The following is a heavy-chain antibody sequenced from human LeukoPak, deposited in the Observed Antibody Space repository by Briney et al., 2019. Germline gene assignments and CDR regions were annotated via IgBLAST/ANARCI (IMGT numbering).Heavy chain of an antibody. D-gene: IGHD3-22*01. CDR1: GYSFTTYW. CDR2: IYPGDSDT. Sequence: GESLKISCKGSGYSFTTYWIGWVRQMPGKGLEWMGIIYPGDSDTRYSPSFQGQVTISADKSISTAYLQWSSLKASDTAVYYCARKGWDSSGIYYFDYWGQGSLVTVSS. CDR3: ARKGWDSSGIYYFDY. V-gene: IGHV5-51*01. J-gene: IGHJ4*02.